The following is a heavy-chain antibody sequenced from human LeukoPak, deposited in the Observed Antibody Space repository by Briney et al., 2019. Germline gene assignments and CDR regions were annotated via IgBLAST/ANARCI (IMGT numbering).Heavy chain of an antibody. J-gene: IGHJ3*02. V-gene: IGHV4-59*08. CDR3: ARGLPSIAALRTI. Sequence: SETLSLTCTVSGGSISGYYWSCIRQPPGTGLERIWNINDSGNTNHTPYLESQVTISVDTSKNQFSLTLTSVTAADTAVYYCARGLPSIAALRTIWGQGTLVTVSS. CDR2: INDSGNT. CDR1: GGSISGYY. D-gene: IGHD6-6*01.